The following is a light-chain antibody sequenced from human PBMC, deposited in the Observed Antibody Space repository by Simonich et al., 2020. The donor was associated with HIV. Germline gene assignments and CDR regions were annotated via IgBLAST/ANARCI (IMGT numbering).Light chain of an antibody. Sequence: QSVLTQPPSVSAAPGQKVTISCSGSSSNIGNNYVSWYQQLPGTAPKLLIYDQNKRPSGIPDRVSGSKSGTSATLCITGLQTGDEADYYCGTWDSSLSAGVFGGGTKLTVL. CDR1: SSNIGNNY. V-gene: IGLV1-51*01. CDR2: DQN. CDR3: GTWDSSLSAGV. J-gene: IGLJ2*01.